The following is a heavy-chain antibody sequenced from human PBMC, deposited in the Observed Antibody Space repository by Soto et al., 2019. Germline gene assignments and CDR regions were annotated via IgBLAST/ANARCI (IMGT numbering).Heavy chain of an antibody. CDR1: RFTFSSYA. V-gene: IGHV3-23*01. D-gene: IGHD2-15*01. CDR3: AKEGYCSGGSCPENYYGMDV. CDR2: ISGSGGST. Sequence: WGCLRLACAASRFTFSSYAMSWVRQAPGKGLEWVSAISGSGGSTYYADSVKGRFTISRDNSKNTLYLQMNSLRAEDTAVYYCAKEGYCSGGSCPENYYGMDVWGQGTTVTVSS. J-gene: IGHJ6*02.